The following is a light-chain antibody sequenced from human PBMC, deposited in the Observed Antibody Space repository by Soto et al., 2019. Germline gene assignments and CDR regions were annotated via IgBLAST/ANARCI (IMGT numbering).Light chain of an antibody. Sequence: EIVLTQSPAILSVYHGERATLSCRASQSISRSLAWYQQKPGQAPRLLIYGASTRATDVPDRFSGSGSGADFTLTISRLEPEDFAVYYCQQYGSSPPRTFGQGTKVDIK. CDR3: QQYGSSPPRT. J-gene: IGKJ1*01. V-gene: IGKV3-20*01. CDR1: QSISRS. CDR2: GAS.